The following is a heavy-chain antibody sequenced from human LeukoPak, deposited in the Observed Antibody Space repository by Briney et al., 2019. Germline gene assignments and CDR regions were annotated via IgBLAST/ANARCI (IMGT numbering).Heavy chain of an antibody. CDR3: PRDLSWTVAGYMDV. Sequence: GGSLRLSCAASGFTFSSYSMNWVRQAPGKGLEWVSSISSSSSYIYYADSVKGRFTISRDNAKNSLYLQMNSLRAEDTAVYYCPRDLSWTVAGYMDVWGKGTTVTVSS. V-gene: IGHV3-21*01. CDR2: ISSSSSYI. D-gene: IGHD2-15*01. CDR1: GFTFSSYS. J-gene: IGHJ6*03.